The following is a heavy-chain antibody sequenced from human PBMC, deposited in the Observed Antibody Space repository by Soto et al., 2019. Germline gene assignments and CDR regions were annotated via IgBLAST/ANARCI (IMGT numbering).Heavy chain of an antibody. D-gene: IGHD3-16*02. CDR1: GFTFSSYS. V-gene: IGHV3-21*01. J-gene: IGHJ5*02. CDR3: ARDGELSLRRANWFDP. Sequence: EVQLVESGGGLVKPGGSLRLSCAASGFTFSSYSMNWVRQAPGKGLEWVSSISSSSSYIYYADSVKGRFTISRDNAKNSLYLQMNSLRAEDTAVYYCARDGELSLRRANWFDPWGQGTLVTVSS. CDR2: ISSSSSYI.